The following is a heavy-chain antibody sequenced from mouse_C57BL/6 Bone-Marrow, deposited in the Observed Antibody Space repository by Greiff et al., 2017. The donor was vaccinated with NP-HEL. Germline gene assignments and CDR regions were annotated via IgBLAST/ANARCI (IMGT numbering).Heavy chain of an antibody. V-gene: IGHV1-22*01. D-gene: IGHD1-1*01. CDR2: INPNNGGT. J-gene: IGHJ2*01. CDR1: GYTFTDYN. Sequence: DVKLQESGPELVKPGASVKMSCKASGYTFTDYNMHWVKQSHGKSLEWIGYINPNNGGTSYNQKFKGKATLTVNKSSSTAYMELRSLTSEDSAVYYCASPFHYYYGSSWGYWGQGTTLTVSS. CDR3: ASPFHYYYGSSWGY.